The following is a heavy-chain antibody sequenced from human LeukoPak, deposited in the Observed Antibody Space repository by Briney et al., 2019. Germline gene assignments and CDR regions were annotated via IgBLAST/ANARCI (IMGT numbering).Heavy chain of an antibody. Sequence: SETLSLTCTVSGGSTSSSSYYWGWIRQPPGKGLEWIGCIYYSGSTYYNPSLKSRVSISIDRSKNQFSLKLSSVTAADTAVYYCARLPSGGVDYWRQGTLVTVSS. J-gene: IGHJ4*02. V-gene: IGHV4-39*01. CDR2: IYYSGST. CDR1: GGSTSSSSYY. D-gene: IGHD6-19*01. CDR3: ARLPSGGVDY.